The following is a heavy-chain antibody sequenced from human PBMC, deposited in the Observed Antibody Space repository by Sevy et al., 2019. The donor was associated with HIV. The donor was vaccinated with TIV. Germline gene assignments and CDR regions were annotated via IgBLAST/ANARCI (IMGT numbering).Heavy chain of an antibody. D-gene: IGHD3-10*01. CDR1: GASVRSGNYY. V-gene: IGHV4-61*01. CDR3: ARVSTMVEEVTYFFDY. Sequence: SETPSLTCGVSGASVRSGNYYWSWIRQAPGKGLEWIGYIHHRGSTNYTPSLKSRVTISVDTSKNQFSLRLISVTDADTAVYYCARVSTMVEEVTYFFDYWGQGTLVTVSS. CDR2: IHHRGST. J-gene: IGHJ4*02.